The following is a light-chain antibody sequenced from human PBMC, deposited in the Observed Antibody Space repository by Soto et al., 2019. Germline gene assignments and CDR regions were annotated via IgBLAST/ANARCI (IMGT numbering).Light chain of an antibody. V-gene: IGLV1-44*01. CDR1: SSSIGSNT. CDR3: AAWDDSLNGPLYG. CDR2: SNN. J-gene: IGLJ1*01. Sequence: QSAMTHPPSASGTPGQRVTCSCSGSSSSIGSNTVNWYQQLPGTAPKLLIYSNNQRPSGVPDRFSGSKSGTSASLAISGLQSEDEADYYCAAWDDSLNGPLYGLGTGTKVTVL.